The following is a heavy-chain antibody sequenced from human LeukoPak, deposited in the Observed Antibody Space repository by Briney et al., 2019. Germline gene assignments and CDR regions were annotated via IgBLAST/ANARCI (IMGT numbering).Heavy chain of an antibody. D-gene: IGHD3-22*01. V-gene: IGHV3-48*03. CDR3: ASLTYYFDSSGYYPGYFQH. CDR1: GFTFSRYE. Sequence: GGSLRLSCAASGFTFSRYEMNWVRQAPGKGLEWVSYISSSGSTVYYADSVKGRFTISRDNAKNSLYLQMNSLRAEDTAVYYCASLTYYFDSSGYYPGYFQHWGQGTLVTVSS. CDR2: ISSSGSTV. J-gene: IGHJ1*01.